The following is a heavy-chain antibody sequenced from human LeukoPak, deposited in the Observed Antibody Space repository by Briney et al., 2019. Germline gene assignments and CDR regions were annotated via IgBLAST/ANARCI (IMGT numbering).Heavy chain of an antibody. J-gene: IGHJ4*02. CDR3: ARHKGRGYSYGYFDY. CDR2: ISAYNGNT. CDR1: GYTFTSYY. D-gene: IGHD5-18*01. V-gene: IGHV1-18*04. Sequence: ASVKVSCKASGYTFTSYYMHWVRQAPGQGLEWMGWISAYNGNTNYAQKLQGRVTMSTDTSTSTAYMELRSLRSDDTAVYYCARHKGRGYSYGYFDYWGQGTLVTVSS.